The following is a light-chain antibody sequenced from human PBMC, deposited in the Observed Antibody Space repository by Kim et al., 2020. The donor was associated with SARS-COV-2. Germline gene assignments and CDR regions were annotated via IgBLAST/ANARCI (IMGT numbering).Light chain of an antibody. CDR3: STYTSTSTLV. Sequence: GQSLTSSRAGTCVDVGGYVYVSCYQQQPGDAPELMFYDVCYRPSGVSIRFSGSKSGNTASLTISGLQAEDGADYYCSTYTSTSTLVFGGGTQLTVL. V-gene: IGLV2-14*03. CDR2: DVC. J-gene: IGLJ2*01. CDR1: CVDVGGYVY.